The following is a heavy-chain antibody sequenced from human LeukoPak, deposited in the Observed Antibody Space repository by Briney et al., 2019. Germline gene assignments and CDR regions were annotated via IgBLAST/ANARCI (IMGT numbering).Heavy chain of an antibody. CDR2: INPTSFGT. V-gene: IGHV1-2*02. Sequence: ASVKVSCKASGYALTGYYIHWVRQAPGQGLEWMGWINPTSFGTKYEQKFQGRVTMTRDTSISTDYMELSDLRSDDTAVYYCARFRGSGWYSFDLWGQGTLVTVSS. CDR1: GYALTGYY. D-gene: IGHD6-19*01. CDR3: ARFRGSGWYSFDL. J-gene: IGHJ5*02.